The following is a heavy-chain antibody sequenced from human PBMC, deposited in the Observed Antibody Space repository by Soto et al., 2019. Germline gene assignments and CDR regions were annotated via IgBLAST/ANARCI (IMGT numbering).Heavy chain of an antibody. J-gene: IGHJ4*02. CDR1: VFSLTTSGVG. D-gene: IGHD5-18*01. Sequence: QITLKESGPPLVKPTQTLTLTCTFSVFSLTTSGVGVGWSRQPPRKALVWLAVIYWDDDERYSPSLRSRLTITKDTSKNQVVLTMTNVDPVDTATYYCAHRRSGYSYAGFDYWGQGTLVTVSS. V-gene: IGHV2-5*02. CDR3: AHRRSGYSYAGFDY. CDR2: IYWDDDE.